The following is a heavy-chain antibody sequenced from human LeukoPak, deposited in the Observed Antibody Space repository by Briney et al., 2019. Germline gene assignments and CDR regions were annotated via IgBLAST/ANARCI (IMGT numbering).Heavy chain of an antibody. CDR3: VRAFNDAFDI. J-gene: IGHJ3*02. Sequence: PGGSLRLSCAASGFTYSSYWMSWVRQAPGKGLEWVSYISNSVGSRIYNADTVKGRFTISRDNTKNSLYLQMNSLRAEDTAVYYCVRAFNDAFDIWGRGTMVTVSS. CDR2: ISNSVGSRI. CDR1: GFTYSSYW. V-gene: IGHV3-48*04.